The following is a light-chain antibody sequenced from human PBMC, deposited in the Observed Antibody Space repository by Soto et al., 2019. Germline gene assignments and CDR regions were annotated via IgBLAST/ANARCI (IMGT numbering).Light chain of an antibody. CDR1: QPLSSSS. J-gene: IGKJ1*01. CDR3: QHYGRSPPRT. CDR2: GFX. Sequence: IELTKSPGTLSLSPGERATLTCRASQPLSSSSLAWYGHNPGQAPRLLXXGFXSRATGIPERFIGSGSGKDFTLTINRLEPEDFAVYYCQHYGRSPPRTFGQGTKVDIK. V-gene: IGKV3-20*01.